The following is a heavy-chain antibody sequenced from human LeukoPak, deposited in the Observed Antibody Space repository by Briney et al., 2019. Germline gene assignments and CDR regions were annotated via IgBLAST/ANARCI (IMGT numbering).Heavy chain of an antibody. Sequence: GGSLRLSCAASGFTFDDYAMHWVRQVPGKGLEWVSGITWNSGNIGYADSVKGRFTISRDNAKDSLYLQMNSLRAEDTAFYYCARWLVGALKPGAFDVWGQGTMVTVSS. CDR1: GFTFDDYA. J-gene: IGHJ3*01. D-gene: IGHD1-26*01. CDR2: ITWNSGNI. V-gene: IGHV3-9*01. CDR3: ARWLVGALKPGAFDV.